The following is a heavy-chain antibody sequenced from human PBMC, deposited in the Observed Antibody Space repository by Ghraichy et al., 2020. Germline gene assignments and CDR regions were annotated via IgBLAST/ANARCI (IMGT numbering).Heavy chain of an antibody. CDR3: ARGKKPGSGSQYYYYYGMDV. V-gene: IGHV1-18*04. J-gene: IGHJ6*02. D-gene: IGHD3-10*01. CDR1: GYTFTSYG. Sequence: ASVKVSCKASGYTFTSYGISWVRQAPGQGLEWMGWISAYNGNTNYAQKLQGRVTMTTDTSTSIAYMELRSLRSDDTAVYYCARGKKPGSGSQYYYYYGMDVWGQGTTVTVSS. CDR2: ISAYNGNT.